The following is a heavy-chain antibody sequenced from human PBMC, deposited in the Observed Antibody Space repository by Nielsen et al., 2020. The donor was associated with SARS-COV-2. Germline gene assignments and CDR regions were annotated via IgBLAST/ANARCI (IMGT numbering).Heavy chain of an antibody. V-gene: IGHV6-1*01. Sequence: SETLSLTCAISGDSVSSNSAAWNWIRQSPSRGLEWLGRTYYRSKWYNDYAVSVKSRITINPDTSKNQFSLQLNSVTPEDTAVYYCAREGSIAVAGNYYGMDVWGQGTTVTVSS. CDR1: GDSVSSNSAA. J-gene: IGHJ6*02. CDR2: TYYRSKWYN. D-gene: IGHD6-19*01. CDR3: AREGSIAVAGNYYGMDV.